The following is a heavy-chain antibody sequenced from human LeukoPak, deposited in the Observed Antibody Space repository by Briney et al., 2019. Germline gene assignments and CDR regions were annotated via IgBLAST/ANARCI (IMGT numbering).Heavy chain of an antibody. CDR1: GGTFSSYA. D-gene: IGHD2-15*01. J-gene: IGHJ3*02. Sequence: GASVKVSCKASGGTFSSYAISWVRQAPGQGLEWMGGIIPIFGTANYAQKFQGRVTITADKSTSTAYMELSSLRSEDTAVYYCATQLTYCSGGSCYLRAFDIWGQGTMVTVSS. CDR2: IIPIFGTA. V-gene: IGHV1-69*06. CDR3: ATQLTYCSGGSCYLRAFDI.